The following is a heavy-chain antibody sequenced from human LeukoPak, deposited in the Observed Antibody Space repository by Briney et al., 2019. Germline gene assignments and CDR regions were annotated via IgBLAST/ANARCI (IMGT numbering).Heavy chain of an antibody. J-gene: IGHJ4*02. D-gene: IGHD1-1*01. Sequence: PGGSLRLSCAPSGFTFSDYWMSWVRQAPGKGLEWVANINKDGSEKFYVDSVKGRFTISRDNAKNSLYLQMNSLRAEDTAVYYCARWLGTFDYWGQGTLVTVSS. CDR2: INKDGSEK. CDR3: ARWLGTFDY. CDR1: GFTFSDYW. V-gene: IGHV3-7*01.